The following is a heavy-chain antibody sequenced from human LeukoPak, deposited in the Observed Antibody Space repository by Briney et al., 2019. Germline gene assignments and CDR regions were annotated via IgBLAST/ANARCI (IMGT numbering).Heavy chain of an antibody. CDR3: AKDRLPTVDLVFDY. V-gene: IGHV3-23*01. Sequence: QPGASLRLSCAASGFTFSSYAMSWVRQAPGKGLEWVSAISGSGGSTYYADSVKGRSTISRDNSKNTLYLQMNSLRAEDTAVYYCAKDRLPTVDLVFDYWGQGTLVTVSS. D-gene: IGHD5-18*01. CDR1: GFTFSSYA. CDR2: ISGSGGST. J-gene: IGHJ4*02.